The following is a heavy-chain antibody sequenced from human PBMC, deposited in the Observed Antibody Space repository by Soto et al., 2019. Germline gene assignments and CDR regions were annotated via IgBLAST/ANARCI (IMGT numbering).Heavy chain of an antibody. CDR3: AGPIVVVPAALTLDYYYGMDV. CDR1: GGSISSSNW. Sequence: PSETLSLTCAVSGGSISSSNWWSWVRQPPGKGLEWIGEIYHSGSTNYNPSLKSRVTISVDKSKNQFSLKLSPVTAADTAVYYCAGPIVVVPAALTLDYYYGMDVWGQGTTVTVSS. CDR2: IYHSGST. D-gene: IGHD2-2*01. V-gene: IGHV4-4*02. J-gene: IGHJ6*02.